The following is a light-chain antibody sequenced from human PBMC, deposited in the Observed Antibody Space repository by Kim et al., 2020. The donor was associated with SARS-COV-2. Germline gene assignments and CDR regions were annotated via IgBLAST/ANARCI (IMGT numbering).Light chain of an antibody. CDR2: DIS. J-gene: IGLJ3*02. V-gene: IGLV2-14*01. CDR3: SSYTSSSTLV. CDR1: NSDVGNYDS. Sequence: QSALTQPASVSASPGQSITISCTGTNSDVGNYDSVSWYQQHPGKAPKLMIYDISQQPSGVSNRFSGSKSGNTASLTISGLQAEDEADYYCSSYTSSSTLVFGGGTQLTVL.